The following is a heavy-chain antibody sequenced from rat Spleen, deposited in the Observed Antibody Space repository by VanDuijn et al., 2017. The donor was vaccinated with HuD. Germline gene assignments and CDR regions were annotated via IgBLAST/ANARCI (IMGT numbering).Heavy chain of an antibody. CDR3: TTGITLV. J-gene: IGHJ2*01. CDR1: GFTLSNYG. V-gene: IGHV5-19*01. D-gene: IGHD1-2*01. Sequence: EVQLVESGGGLVQPGRSMKLSCAASGFTLSNYGMHWIRQTPAKGLEWVASISSDGTTTYYRDSVKGRFTISRDNAKSSLYLQMDSLGSGDTATYYCTTGITLVWGRGVMVTVSS. CDR2: ISSDGTTT.